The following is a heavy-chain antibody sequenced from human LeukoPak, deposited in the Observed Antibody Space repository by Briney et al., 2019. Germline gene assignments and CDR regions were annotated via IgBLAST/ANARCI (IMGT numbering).Heavy chain of an antibody. D-gene: IGHD4-11*01. CDR3: AKDLYSNYGPADY. J-gene: IGHJ4*02. V-gene: IGHV3-74*01. CDR2: ISPTGSTT. Sequence: PGGSLRLSCTASGFSFSGHWMHWARQLPGKGLVWVSRISPTGSTTSYADSVGGRFTISRDNSKNTLFLQMNSLRDEDTAVYYCAKDLYSNYGPADYWGQGNLVTVS. CDR1: GFSFSGHW.